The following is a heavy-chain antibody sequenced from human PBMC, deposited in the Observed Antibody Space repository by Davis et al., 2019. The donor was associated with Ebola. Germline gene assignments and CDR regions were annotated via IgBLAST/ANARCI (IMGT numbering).Heavy chain of an antibody. CDR1: GFTLSSHS. V-gene: IGHV3-48*02. CDR2: ITRSSRTT. CDR3: GSGWFQGSFDY. D-gene: IGHD6-19*01. J-gene: IGHJ4*02. Sequence: GESPKISCAAPGFTLSSHSMNWVRQAPGKGLEWVSYITRSSRTTYYADSVKGRFTIFRDNAKNSLYLQMNRLRDEDRAVYYFGSGWFQGSFDYWGQGTPITVSS.